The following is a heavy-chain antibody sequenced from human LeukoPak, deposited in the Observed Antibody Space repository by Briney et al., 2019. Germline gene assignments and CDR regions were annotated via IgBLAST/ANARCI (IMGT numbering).Heavy chain of an antibody. CDR3: ARHYSGWYYFDY. V-gene: IGHV5-51*01. J-gene: IGHJ4*02. D-gene: IGHD6-19*01. CDR2: IYPGDSDT. CDR1: GSIFTSYW. Sequence: GASLQISCKGSGSIFTSYWIGWVRQLPGKGLEWMGIIYPGDSDTRYSPSPQGQVTISADKSISTAYLQWSSLKASDTAMYYCARHYSGWYYFDYWGQGTLVTVSS.